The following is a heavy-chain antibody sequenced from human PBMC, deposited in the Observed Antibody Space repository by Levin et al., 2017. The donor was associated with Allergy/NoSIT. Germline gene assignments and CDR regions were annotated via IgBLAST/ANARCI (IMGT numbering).Heavy chain of an antibody. CDR1: GFTFNIYT. D-gene: IGHD1-7*01. CDR3: ARQWNYSSEMFDY. V-gene: IGHV3-23*01. J-gene: IGHJ4*02. Sequence: GGSLRLSCAASGFTFNIYTVSWVRQAPGKGLEWVSAISDSGHLTYYTDSVKGRFTISRDNSKNKVYLEMNTLRAEDTALYYCARQWNYSSEMFDYWGQGTLVTVSS. CDR2: ISDSGHLT.